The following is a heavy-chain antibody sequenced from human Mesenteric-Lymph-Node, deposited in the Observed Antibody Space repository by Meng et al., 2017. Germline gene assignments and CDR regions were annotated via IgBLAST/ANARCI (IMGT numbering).Heavy chain of an antibody. Sequence: ASFKVSCKASGYTFTGYYMHWVRQAPGQGLEWMGWINPNSGGTNYAQKFQGRVTMTRDTSISTAYMELSRLRSDDTAVYYCARVGAAAGTWWGYWGQGTLVTVSS. CDR1: GYTFTGYY. V-gene: IGHV1-2*02. CDR3: ARVGAAAGTWWGY. D-gene: IGHD6-13*01. J-gene: IGHJ4*02. CDR2: INPNSGGT.